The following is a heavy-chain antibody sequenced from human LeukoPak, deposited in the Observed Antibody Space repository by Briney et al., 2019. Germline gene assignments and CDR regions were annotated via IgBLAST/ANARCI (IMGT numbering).Heavy chain of an antibody. Sequence: PSETLSLTCTVSGGSISSYYWSWIRQPPGKGLEWIGYIYYRGSTNYNPSLKSRVTISVDTSKNQFSLKLSSVTAADTAVYYCARSPPSGSGWGYFDYWGQGTLVTVSS. CDR2: IYYRGST. J-gene: IGHJ4*02. CDR1: GGSISSYY. V-gene: IGHV4-59*08. D-gene: IGHD6-19*01. CDR3: ARSPPSGSGWGYFDY.